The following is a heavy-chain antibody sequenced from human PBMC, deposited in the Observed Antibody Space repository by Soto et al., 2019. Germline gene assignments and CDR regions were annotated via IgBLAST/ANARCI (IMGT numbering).Heavy chain of an antibody. CDR1: GGSVSSGSYY. J-gene: IGHJ4*02. CDR2: IYYSGST. D-gene: IGHD2-21*02. Sequence: QVQLQESGPGLVKPSETLSLTCTVSGGSVSSGSYYWSWIRQPPGKGLEWIGYIYYSGSTNYNPSLKSRVTISVDTSKNQFSLKLSSVTAADTAVYYCARVDVDCGGDCYLFDYWGQGTLVTVSS. V-gene: IGHV4-61*01. CDR3: ARVDVDCGGDCYLFDY.